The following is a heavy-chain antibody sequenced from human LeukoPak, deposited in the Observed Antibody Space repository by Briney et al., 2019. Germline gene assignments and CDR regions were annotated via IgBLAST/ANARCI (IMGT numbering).Heavy chain of an antibody. CDR2: INPNSGGT. CDR1: GYTFTGYY. J-gene: IGHJ4*02. V-gene: IGHV1-2*02. CDR3: ARGACVVITFGGVIVMYY. Sequence: ASVKVSCKASGYTFTGYYMHWVRQAPGQGLEWMGWINPNSGGTNYAQKFQGRVTMTRDTSISTAYMELRRLRSDDTAVYYCARGACVVITFGGVIVMYYWGQGTLVTVSS. D-gene: IGHD3-16*02.